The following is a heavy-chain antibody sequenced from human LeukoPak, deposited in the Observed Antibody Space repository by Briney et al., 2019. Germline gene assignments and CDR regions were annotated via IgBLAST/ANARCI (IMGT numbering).Heavy chain of an antibody. CDR1: GGTFSSYA. D-gene: IGHD1-26*01. Sequence: SVKVSCKASGGTFSSYAISWVRQAPGQGLEWMGGIIPIFGTANYAQKFQGRVTITTDESTSTAYMELSSLRSEDTAVYYCARDLVGATLDAFDIWGQGTMVTVSS. V-gene: IGHV1-69*05. CDR3: ARDLVGATLDAFDI. J-gene: IGHJ3*02. CDR2: IIPIFGTA.